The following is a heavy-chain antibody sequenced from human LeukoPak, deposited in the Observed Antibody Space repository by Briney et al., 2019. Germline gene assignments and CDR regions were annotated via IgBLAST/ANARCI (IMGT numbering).Heavy chain of an antibody. CDR1: GYSFTSYW. D-gene: IGHD3-3*01. Sequence: GESLKISCKGSGYSFTSYWIGWVRQIPGKGLEWMGIIYPGDSDTRYSPSFQGQVTISADKSISTAHLQWSSLMASDTAMYYCARQAYVGITIFGVVITPPYYYYMDVWGKGTTVTVSS. V-gene: IGHV5-51*01. J-gene: IGHJ6*03. CDR3: ARQAYVGITIFGVVITPPYYYYMDV. CDR2: IYPGDSDT.